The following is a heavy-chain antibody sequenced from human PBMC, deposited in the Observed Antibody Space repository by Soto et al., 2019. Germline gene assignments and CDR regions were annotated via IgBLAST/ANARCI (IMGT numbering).Heavy chain of an antibody. CDR1: GGSISSGDYY. D-gene: IGHD3-3*01. J-gene: IGHJ5*02. V-gene: IGHV4-30-4*01. CDR3: ARRTYDFWSGYHLSPFDP. Sequence: SETLSLTCTVSGGSISSGDYYWSWIRQPPGKGLEWIGYIYYSGSTYYNPSLKSRVTISVDTSKNQFSLKLSSVTAADTAVYYCARRTYDFWSGYHLSPFDPWGQGTLVTVSS. CDR2: IYYSGST.